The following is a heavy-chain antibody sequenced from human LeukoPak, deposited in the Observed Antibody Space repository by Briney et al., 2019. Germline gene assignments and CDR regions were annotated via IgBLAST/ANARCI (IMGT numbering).Heavy chain of an antibody. CDR1: GYTLTELS. V-gene: IGHV1-24*01. CDR2: FDPEDGET. D-gene: IGHD3-22*01. CDR3: ATGPYYYDSSGYYSLDY. Sequence: ASVKVSCKVSGYTLTELSMHWVRQAPGKGLGWMGGFDPEDGETIYAQKFQGRVTMTEDTSTDTAYMELSSLRSEDTAVYYCATGPYYYDSSGYYSLDYWGQGTLVTVSS. J-gene: IGHJ4*02.